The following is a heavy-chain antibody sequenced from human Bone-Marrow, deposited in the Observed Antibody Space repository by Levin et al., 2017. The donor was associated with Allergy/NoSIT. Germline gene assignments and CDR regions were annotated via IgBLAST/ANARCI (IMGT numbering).Heavy chain of an antibody. CDR2: IKYDGSEK. Sequence: PGGSLRLSCEASVFTFDSYWMSWVRQAPGKGLEWVASIKYDGSEKYYMDSVKGRFTISRDNAKSSLFLQMNSLRAEDTAVYYCTRVYDSSGYYSGVGAFDIWGQGTMVTVSS. D-gene: IGHD3-22*01. CDR3: TRVYDSSGYYSGVGAFDI. CDR1: VFTFDSYW. J-gene: IGHJ3*02. V-gene: IGHV3-7*04.